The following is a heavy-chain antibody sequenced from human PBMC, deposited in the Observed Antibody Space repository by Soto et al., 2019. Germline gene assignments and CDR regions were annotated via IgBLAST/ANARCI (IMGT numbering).Heavy chain of an antibody. CDR2: IKQDGSEK. J-gene: IGHJ4*02. V-gene: IGHV3-7*01. Sequence: GGSLRLSCAASGSTFSSYWMSWVRQAPGKGLEWVANIKQDGSEKYYVDSVKGRFTISRDNAKNSLYLQMNSLRAEDTAVYYCARTTYYYDSSGYYFDYWGQGTLVTVSS. CDR1: GSTFSSYW. D-gene: IGHD3-22*01. CDR3: ARTTYYYDSSGYYFDY.